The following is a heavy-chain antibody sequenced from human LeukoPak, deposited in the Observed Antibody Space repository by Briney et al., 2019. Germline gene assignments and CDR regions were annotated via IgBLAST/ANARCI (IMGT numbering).Heavy chain of an antibody. D-gene: IGHD3-10*01. CDR1: GGSIRSYY. V-gene: IGHV4-59*01. CDR3: AREGTDQYYYYYMDV. CDR2: IYYSGST. Sequence: SETLSFTCTVSGGSIRSYYWSWIRQPPGKGLEWIGYIYYSGSTNYNPSLKSRVTISVDTSKNQFSLKLSSVTAADTAVYYCAREGTDQYYYYYMDVWGKGTTVTVSS. J-gene: IGHJ6*03.